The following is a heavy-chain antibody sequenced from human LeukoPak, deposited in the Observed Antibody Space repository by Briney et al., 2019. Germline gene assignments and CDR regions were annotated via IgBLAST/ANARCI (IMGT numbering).Heavy chain of an antibody. J-gene: IGHJ5*02. V-gene: IGHV1-18*01. D-gene: IGHD2-2*01. CDR3: ARDCSASCYWFDP. CDR2: ISGYDGNT. Sequence: ASVKVSCKASGYTFTTYGISWVRQAPGQGLEWMGLISGYDGNTKYAQKLQGRVTMTTDTSTSTAYMELRSLRSDDTAVYYCARDCSASCYWFDPWGQGTLVTVAS. CDR1: GYTFTTYG.